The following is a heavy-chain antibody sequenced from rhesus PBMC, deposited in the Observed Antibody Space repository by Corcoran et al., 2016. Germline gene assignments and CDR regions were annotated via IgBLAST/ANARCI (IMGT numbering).Heavy chain of an antibody. CDR2: ISNGVGST. Sequence: EVHLVESGGGLVQPGGSLRLSCAASGFTFSSYGMSWVRQAPGKGLEWVSYISNGVGSTYYADPVKGRFTISRDNSKNPLSLQRNSLRAEDTAVYYCVKGLYMGYCTSTTCYGSLDVWGRGVLVTVSS. CDR3: VKGLYMGYCTSTTCYGSLDV. V-gene: IGHV3S5*01. J-gene: IGHJ5-2*02. D-gene: IGHD2-2*01. CDR1: GFTFSSYG.